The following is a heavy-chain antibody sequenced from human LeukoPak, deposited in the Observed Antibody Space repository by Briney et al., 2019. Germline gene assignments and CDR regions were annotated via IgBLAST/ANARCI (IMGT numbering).Heavy chain of an antibody. D-gene: IGHD2-2*01. CDR3: ARERGGITFCSSTSCPHSWFDP. J-gene: IGHJ5*02. Sequence: PSQTLSLTCTVSGGSISSGSYYWSWIRQPAGKGLEWIGRIYTSGSTNYNPSLKSRVTISVDTSKNQFSLKLSSVTAADTAVYYCARERGGITFCSSTSCPHSWFDPWGQGNLVTVSS. CDR2: IYTSGST. CDR1: GGSISSGSYY. V-gene: IGHV4-61*02.